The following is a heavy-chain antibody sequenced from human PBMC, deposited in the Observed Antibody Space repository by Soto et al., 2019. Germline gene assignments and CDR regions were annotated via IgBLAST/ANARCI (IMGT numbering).Heavy chain of an antibody. J-gene: IGHJ4*02. D-gene: IGHD6-6*01. CDR3: ARASVIVAARPDYFDY. CDR1: GGSISSSNW. Sequence: SETLSLTCAVSGGSISSSNWWSWVRQPPGKGLEWIGEIYHSGSTNYNPSLKSRVTISVDKSENQFSLKLSSVTAADTAVYYCARASVIVAARPDYFDYWGQGTLV. V-gene: IGHV4-4*02. CDR2: IYHSGST.